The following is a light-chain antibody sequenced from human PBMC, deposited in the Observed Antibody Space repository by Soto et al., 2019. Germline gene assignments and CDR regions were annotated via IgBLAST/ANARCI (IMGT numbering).Light chain of an antibody. CDR1: QNITNY. Sequence: DIQLTQSPSSLSASVGDRVTITCRASQNITNYFNWYQQKPGKAPTLLINAASSLQSGVPSRFSGGGAGTEFTHIISSLQPEDVASYYFQQTYGSSCTFGRGTKVEIK. CDR3: QQTYGSSCT. CDR2: AAS. J-gene: IGKJ1*01. V-gene: IGKV1-39*01.